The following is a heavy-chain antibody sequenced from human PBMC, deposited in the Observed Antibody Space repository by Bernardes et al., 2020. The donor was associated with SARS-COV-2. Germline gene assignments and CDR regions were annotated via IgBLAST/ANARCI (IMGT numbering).Heavy chain of an antibody. J-gene: IGHJ3*02. Sequence: SETLSLTCTVSGVSLNSGDNYWSWFRQHPGKGLEWSGNIYYSGSTFYNPSPKSRVIVTADTSKNQFSLKLSSVTAADTAVYYCARRGSGYDDGGFDIWSQGTMVTVSS. CDR2: IYYSGST. CDR3: ARRGSGYDDGGFDI. V-gene: IGHV4-31*03. CDR1: GVSLNSGDNY. D-gene: IGHD5-12*01.